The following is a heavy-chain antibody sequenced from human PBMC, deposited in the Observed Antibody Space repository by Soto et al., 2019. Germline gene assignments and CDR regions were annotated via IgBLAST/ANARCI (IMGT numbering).Heavy chain of an antibody. CDR3: ARLGVISNAMNMYFDY. V-gene: IGHV4-59*01. J-gene: IGHJ4*02. CDR1: GGSISYSY. CDR2: IYYSGST. Sequence: PSETLSLTCTVSGGSISYSYWSWIRQSPGKGLEWIGYIYYSGSTNYNPSLKSRVAISVDTSKNQFSLKLNSVTATDTAVYYCARLGVISNAMNMYFDYWGQGALVTVSS. D-gene: IGHD2-2*01.